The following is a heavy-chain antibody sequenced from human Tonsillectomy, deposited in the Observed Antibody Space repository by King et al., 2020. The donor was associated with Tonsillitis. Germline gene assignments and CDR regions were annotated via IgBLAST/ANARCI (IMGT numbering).Heavy chain of an antibody. CDR2: INHSGST. D-gene: IGHD3-22*01. CDR1: GGSFSGYY. J-gene: IGHJ3*02. Sequence: VQLQQWGAGLLKPSETLSLTCAVYGGSFSGYYWSWIRQPPGKGLEWIGEINHSGSTNYNPSLKSRVTISVDTSKNQFSLKLSSVTAADTAVYYCAREFYYDSSGYYSTVDAFDIWGQGTMVTVSS. V-gene: IGHV4-34*01. CDR3: AREFYYDSSGYYSTVDAFDI.